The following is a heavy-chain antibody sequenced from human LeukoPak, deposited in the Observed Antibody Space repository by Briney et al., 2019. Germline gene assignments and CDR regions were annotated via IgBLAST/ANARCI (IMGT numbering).Heavy chain of an antibody. CDR3: VKDHLYYDILTGHEGAFDI. CDR2: ISYDGSNK. CDR1: GFTFSSYG. V-gene: IGHV3-30*18. J-gene: IGHJ3*02. D-gene: IGHD3-9*01. Sequence: PGGSLRLSCAASGFTFSSYGMHWVRQAPGKGLEWVAVISYDGSNKYYADSVKGRFTISRDNSKNTLYLQMSSLRAEDTAVYYCVKDHLYYDILTGHEGAFDIWGQGTMVTVSS.